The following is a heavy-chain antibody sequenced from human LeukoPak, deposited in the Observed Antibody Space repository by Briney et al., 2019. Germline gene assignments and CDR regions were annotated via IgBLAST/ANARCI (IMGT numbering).Heavy chain of an antibody. V-gene: IGHV3-23*01. CDR3: AKEHYYDSSGYPEYFDY. CDR2: ISGSGGST. J-gene: IGHJ4*02. CDR1: GFTFSSYS. D-gene: IGHD3-22*01. Sequence: RGSRRLSSAASGFTFSSYSMRWVRQAPGRGLEWVSAISGSGGSTYYADSVKGRFTISRDNSKNTLYLQMNSLRAEDTAVYYCAKEHYYDSSGYPEYFDYWGQGTLVTVSS.